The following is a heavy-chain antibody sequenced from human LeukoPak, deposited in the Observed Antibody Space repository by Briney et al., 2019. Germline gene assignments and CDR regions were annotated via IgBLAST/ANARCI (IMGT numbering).Heavy chain of an antibody. CDR1: GVTFSSYW. J-gene: IGHJ5*02. CDR3: ARDLGQYYDTSDNWFDP. Sequence: GGSLTLSCAASGVTFSSYWMHWVRQAPGKGLVLVSRINSYGSTTSYADPVKGRCTISRDNAKNTLYLQMNSLRAADTAVYYCARDLGQYYDTSDNWFDPWGQGTLVTVSS. CDR2: INSYGSTT. D-gene: IGHD3-22*01. V-gene: IGHV3-74*01.